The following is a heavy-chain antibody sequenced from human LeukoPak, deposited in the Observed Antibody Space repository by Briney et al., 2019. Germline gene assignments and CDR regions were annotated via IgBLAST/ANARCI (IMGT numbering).Heavy chain of an antibody. J-gene: IGHJ6*02. CDR2: ISYDGSNK. CDR1: GFTFSSYG. V-gene: IGHV3-30*18. D-gene: IGHD3-9*01. Sequence: PGGSLRLSCAASGFTFSSYGMHWVRQAPGKGLEWVAVISYDGSNKYYADSVKGRFTISRDNSKNTLYLQMNSLRAEDTAVYYCAKRGRDFDWSIMHYYGMDVWGQGTTVTVSS. CDR3: AKRGRDFDWSIMHYYGMDV.